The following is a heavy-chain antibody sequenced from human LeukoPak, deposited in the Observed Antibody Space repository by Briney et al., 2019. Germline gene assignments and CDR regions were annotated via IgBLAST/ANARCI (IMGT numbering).Heavy chain of an antibody. Sequence: ASVKVSCKASGYTFTGYYMHWVRQAPGQGLEWMGWINPNSGGTNYAQKFQGRVTMTRDTSISTAYMELSRLRSDDTAVYYCAPNGYYDSSGWFDPWGQGTLVTVSS. J-gene: IGHJ5*02. D-gene: IGHD3-22*01. CDR2: INPNSGGT. V-gene: IGHV1-2*02. CDR1: GYTFTGYY. CDR3: APNGYYDSSGWFDP.